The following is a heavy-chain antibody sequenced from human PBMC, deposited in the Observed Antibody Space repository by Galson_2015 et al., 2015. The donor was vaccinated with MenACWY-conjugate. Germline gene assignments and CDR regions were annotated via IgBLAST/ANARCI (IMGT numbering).Heavy chain of an antibody. Sequence: CAISGDSVSSNTVAWNWIRQSPSRGLEWLGRTYRMSNDYAPSVKRRIVMSPDTFKNQFSLHLNYVTPDDTALYYCARGQFGAFDIWGQGTMVTVSS. J-gene: IGHJ3*02. D-gene: IGHD3-16*01. CDR3: ARGQFGAFDI. CDR1: GDSVSSNTVA. CDR2: TYRMSN. V-gene: IGHV6-1*01.